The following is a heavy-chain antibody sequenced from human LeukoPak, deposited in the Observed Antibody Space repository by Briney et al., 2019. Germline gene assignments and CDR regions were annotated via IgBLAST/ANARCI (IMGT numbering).Heavy chain of an antibody. V-gene: IGHV3-23*01. CDR1: GITLSNYG. J-gene: IGHJ4*02. CDR2: ISGSGGSA. Sequence: GGSLRLSCAVSGITLSNYGMSWVRQAPGKGPEWVAGISGSGGSAYYADTVKGRFTISRDNPKNTLYLQMNSLRVEDTAVYFCAKRGVVIRVILVGFHKEAYYFDSWGQGALVTVSS. D-gene: IGHD3-22*01. CDR3: AKRGVVIRVILVGFHKEAYYFDS.